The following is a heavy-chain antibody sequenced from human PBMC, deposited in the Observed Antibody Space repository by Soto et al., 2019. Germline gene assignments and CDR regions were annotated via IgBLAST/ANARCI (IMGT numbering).Heavy chain of an antibody. CDR3: ARAVCHSVSSGSGVYYYYCVGV. J-gene: IGHJ6*01. CDR1: GGSISTYF. CDR2: LYTSGST. D-gene: IGHD3-22*01. V-gene: IGHV4-4*07. Sequence: QVQLQASGPGLVKPSATLLLTCTVSGGSISTYFWGWIPHPAGKGLEWMWRMHNWRLYTSGSTDEHPSLKSRVTASLATSKKDFSLKLGPVAGADTAVYYCARAVCHSVSSGSGVYYYYCVGVSAQGTKVTVSS.